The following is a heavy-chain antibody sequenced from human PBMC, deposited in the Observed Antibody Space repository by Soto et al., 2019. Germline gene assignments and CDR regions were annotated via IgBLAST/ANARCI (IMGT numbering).Heavy chain of an antibody. J-gene: IGHJ4*02. CDR3: ARGVAVAGLDY. Sequence: TLSLTCTVSGCSLSSGGYSWNWIRQHPVKGLEWIGYMYYSGTTYYNPSLKSRLTISVDKSKHQFSLNLTSVTAADTAVYYCARGVAVAGLDYWGQGILVTAPQ. CDR2: MYYSGTT. D-gene: IGHD6-19*01. V-gene: IGHV4-31*03. CDR1: GCSLSSGGYS.